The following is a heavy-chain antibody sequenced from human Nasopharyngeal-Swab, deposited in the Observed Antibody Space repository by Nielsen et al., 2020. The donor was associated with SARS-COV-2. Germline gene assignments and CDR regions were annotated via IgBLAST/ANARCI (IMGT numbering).Heavy chain of an antibody. Sequence: WLRQAPGQGLGWMGEIIPIFGTTDYAQKFQDTVTITADESTSTVYMELNSLRFEDTAVYYCAKGVRYFDFLPPNTYYYYGLDLWGQGTTVTVSS. CDR3: AKGVRYFDFLPPNTYYYYGLDL. V-gene: IGHV1-69*01. J-gene: IGHJ6*02. D-gene: IGHD3-9*01. CDR2: IIPIFGTT.